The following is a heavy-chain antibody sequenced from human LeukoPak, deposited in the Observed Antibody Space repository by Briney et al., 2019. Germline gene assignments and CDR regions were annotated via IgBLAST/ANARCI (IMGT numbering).Heavy chain of an antibody. D-gene: IGHD5-12*01. V-gene: IGHV3-11*05. CDR3: ARDSGYSAFDY. CDR1: GFTFSDSY. CDR2: ISGSSSYT. Sequence: PGGSLRLSCAASGFTFSDSYMSWIRQAPGKGLEWVSYISGSSSYTNYADSVKGRSTISRDNAKNSLYLQMNSLRVDDTAVYYCARDSGYSAFDYWGQGTPVTVSS. J-gene: IGHJ4*02.